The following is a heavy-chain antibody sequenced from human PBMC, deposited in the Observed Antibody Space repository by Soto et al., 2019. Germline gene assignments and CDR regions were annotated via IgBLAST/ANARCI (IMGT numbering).Heavy chain of an antibody. Sequence: SETLSLTCAVYGGSFSGYYWSWIRQPPGKGLEWIGEINHSGSTNYNPPLKSRVTISVDTSKNQFSLKLSSVTAADTAVYYCARGYPVVLLWFGESSGYFDYWGQGTLVTVSS. V-gene: IGHV4-34*01. CDR2: INHSGST. J-gene: IGHJ4*02. CDR1: GGSFSGYY. D-gene: IGHD3-10*01. CDR3: ARGYPVVLLWFGESSGYFDY.